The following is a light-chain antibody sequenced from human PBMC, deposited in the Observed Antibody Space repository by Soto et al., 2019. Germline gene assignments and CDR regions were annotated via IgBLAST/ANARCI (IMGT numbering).Light chain of an antibody. Sequence: QLVLTQPPSVSGTPGQRVTISCTGSSSNIGARFEVNWYQQRPGTAPKLLVYGNNNRPSGVPDRFSGSKSGTSASLAITGLQAEDEADYYCQSYDSTLSGSVFGGGTKLTVL. J-gene: IGLJ2*01. CDR1: SSNIGARFE. CDR2: GNN. CDR3: QSYDSTLSGSV. V-gene: IGLV1-40*01.